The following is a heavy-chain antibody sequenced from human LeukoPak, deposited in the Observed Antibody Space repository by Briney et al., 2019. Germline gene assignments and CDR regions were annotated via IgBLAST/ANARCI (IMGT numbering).Heavy chain of an antibody. CDR3: ARGPHSALDTDDAFDI. J-gene: IGHJ3*02. V-gene: IGHV3-21*06. Sequence: GGSLRLSCAASGFTFSTYTMNWVRHAPGKGLEWVSFISISSSYIYYADSVKGRFTISRDNAKNSLYLQMNSLRAEDTAVYYCARGPHSALDTDDAFDIWGQGTMVTVSS. D-gene: IGHD5-18*01. CDR1: GFTFSTYT. CDR2: ISISSSYI.